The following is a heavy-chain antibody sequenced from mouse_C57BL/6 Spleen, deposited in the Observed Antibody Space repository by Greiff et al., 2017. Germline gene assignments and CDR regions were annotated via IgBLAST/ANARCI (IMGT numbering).Heavy chain of an antibody. V-gene: IGHV3-6*01. CDR2: ISYDGSN. J-gene: IGHJ3*01. D-gene: IGHD2-1*01. Sequence: EVQLQESGPGLVKPSQSLSLTCSVTGYSITSGYYWNWIRQFPGNKLEWMGYISYDGSNNYNPSLKNRISITRDTSKNQFFLKLNSVTTEDTATYYCARDQGNYVSPFAYWGQGTLVTVSA. CDR1: GYSITSGYY. CDR3: ARDQGNYVSPFAY.